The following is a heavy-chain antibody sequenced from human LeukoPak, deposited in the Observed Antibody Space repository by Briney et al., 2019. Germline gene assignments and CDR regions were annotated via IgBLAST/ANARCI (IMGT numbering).Heavy chain of an antibody. D-gene: IGHD4/OR15-4a*01. CDR3: ARGKRGLWWQDSESCDP. Sequence: PSETLSLSCAVSGVSFSGYSLSWIRQPPGKGLEWIGVINHSGSTNYNPSLKSRFTISIDKSKNQVYLKLSSVTAAYTALYYCARGKRGLWWQDSESCDPWGQGTLVTVSS. J-gene: IGHJ5*02. CDR1: GVSFSGYS. CDR2: INHSGST. V-gene: IGHV4-34*01.